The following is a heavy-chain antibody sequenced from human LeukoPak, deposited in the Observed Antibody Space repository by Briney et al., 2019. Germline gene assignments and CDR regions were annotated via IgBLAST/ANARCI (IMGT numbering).Heavy chain of an antibody. CDR3: AKSRDAYNLFDS. Sequence: HPGGSLRLSCAASGFTFSSYRMNWVRQAPGKGLEWISYISSSSSAIYYADSVKGRFTISRDNGQNSLYLQMNSLRAEDTAVYYCAKSRDAYNLFDSWGQGTLVTVSS. CDR2: ISSSSSAI. J-gene: IGHJ4*02. V-gene: IGHV3-48*01. D-gene: IGHD1-1*01. CDR1: GFTFSSYR.